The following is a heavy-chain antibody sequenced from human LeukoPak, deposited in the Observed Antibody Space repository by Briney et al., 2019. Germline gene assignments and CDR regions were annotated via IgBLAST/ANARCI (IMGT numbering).Heavy chain of an antibody. V-gene: IGHV4-4*02. Sequence: SETLSLTCAVSGGSISSSNWWSWVRQPPGKGLEWIGEIYHSGSTNYNPSLKSRVTISVDKSKNQFSLKLSSVTAADTAVYYCARLGSLGDYDILTGYRDAFDIWGQGTMVTVSS. CDR3: ARLGSLGDYDILTGYRDAFDI. J-gene: IGHJ3*02. D-gene: IGHD3-9*01. CDR1: GGSISSSNW. CDR2: IYHSGST.